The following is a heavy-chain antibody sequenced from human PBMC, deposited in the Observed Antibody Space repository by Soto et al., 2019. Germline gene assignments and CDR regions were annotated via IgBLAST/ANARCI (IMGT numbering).Heavy chain of an antibody. CDR2: INPSGGST. D-gene: IGHD2-21*02. CDR1: GYSFTTYY. Sequence: GASVKVSCKASGYSFTTYYMHWVRQAPGQGLEWMGIINPSGGSTTYAQKFQGRVTMTRDTSTSTVYMELSSLRSEDTAVYYCARDREVVTTIHDAFDIPGQGTMVTVSS. J-gene: IGHJ3*02. CDR3: ARDREVVTTIHDAFDI. V-gene: IGHV1-46*01.